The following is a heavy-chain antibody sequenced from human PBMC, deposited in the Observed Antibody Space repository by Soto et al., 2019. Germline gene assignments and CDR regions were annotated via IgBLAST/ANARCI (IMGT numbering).Heavy chain of an antibody. Sequence: QVQLQESGPGLVKASQTLSLTCTVSGASVGSGGYYWSWIRQVPGKGLEWIGYIKYSGTTHYSPSRKSRVNKSSDKSKNQGFMAVRFVTGADTAVYFCARDVRDTGYSYWFDPWGQGILVTVST. CDR2: IKYSGTT. CDR1: GASVGSGGYY. J-gene: IGHJ5*02. D-gene: IGHD3-9*01. CDR3: ARDVRDTGYSYWFDP. V-gene: IGHV4-31*03.